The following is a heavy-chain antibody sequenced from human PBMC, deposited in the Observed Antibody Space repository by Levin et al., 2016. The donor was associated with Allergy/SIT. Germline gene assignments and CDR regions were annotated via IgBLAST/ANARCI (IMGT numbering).Heavy chain of an antibody. Sequence: VRQAPGKGLEWVSAISGSGGSTYYADSVKGRFTISRDNSKNTLYLQMNSLRAEDTAVYYCAKGTNYDFWSGYSPDYAFDIWGQGTMVTVSS. V-gene: IGHV3-23*01. D-gene: IGHD3-3*01. J-gene: IGHJ3*02. CDR3: AKGTNYDFWSGYSPDYAFDI. CDR2: ISGSGGST.